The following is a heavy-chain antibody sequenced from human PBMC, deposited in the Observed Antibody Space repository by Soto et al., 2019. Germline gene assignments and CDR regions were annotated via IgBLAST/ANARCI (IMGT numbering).Heavy chain of an antibody. J-gene: IGHJ4*02. D-gene: IGHD6-6*01. Sequence: KQSQTLSLTCAISGDFVSSNSATWNWIRQSPSRGLEWLGRTYYRSKWYYDFTTSVKSRITINPDTSQNQLSLQLNSVTPEDTAIYYCARDPGQYSSSSFLDFWGQGTLVTVSS. V-gene: IGHV6-1*01. CDR1: GDFVSSNSAT. CDR3: ARDPGQYSSSSFLDF. CDR2: TYYRSKWYY.